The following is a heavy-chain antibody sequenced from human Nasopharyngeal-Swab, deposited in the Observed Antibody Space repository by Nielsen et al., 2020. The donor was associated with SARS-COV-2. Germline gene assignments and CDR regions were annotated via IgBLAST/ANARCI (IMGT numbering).Heavy chain of an antibody. Sequence: SETLSLTCAVSGYSISSSSYYWSWIRQPPGKGLEWIGHIFYSGSTNYNPSLKSRVTISVDTSKNQFSLKLSSVTAADTAVYYCARRLVGATKDYGMDVWGQGTTVTVSS. V-gene: IGHV4-61*01. CDR2: IFYSGST. D-gene: IGHD1-26*01. J-gene: IGHJ6*02. CDR3: ARRLVGATKDYGMDV. CDR1: GYSISSSSYY.